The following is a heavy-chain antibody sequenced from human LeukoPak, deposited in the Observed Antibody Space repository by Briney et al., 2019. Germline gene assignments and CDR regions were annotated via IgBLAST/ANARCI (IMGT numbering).Heavy chain of an antibody. Sequence: SETLSLTCAVSGYSISSGYYWGWIRQPPGKGLEWIGSIYHSGRTYYNPSLKSRVTISVDTSKNQFSLKLSSVTAADTAVYYCAMTRYSSSSAFDPWGQGTLVTVSS. V-gene: IGHV4-38-2*01. D-gene: IGHD6-6*01. J-gene: IGHJ5*02. CDR1: GYSISSGYY. CDR3: AMTRYSSSSAFDP. CDR2: IYHSGRT.